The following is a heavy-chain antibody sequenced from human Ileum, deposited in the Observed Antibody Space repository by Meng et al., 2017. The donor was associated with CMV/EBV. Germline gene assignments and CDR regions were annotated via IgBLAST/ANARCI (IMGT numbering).Heavy chain of an antibody. CDR2: INWDGTNT. Sequence: EVQLVESGALSVQPGGSLRLSCAASGFTFDDYSMPWVRRRPGKGLEWISIINWDGTNTDYAASVRGRFTISRDNSRNSLYLEMNSLRTEDTASYFCARDGHWGQGTLVTVSS. J-gene: IGHJ4*02. CDR3: ARDGH. CDR1: GFTFDDYS. V-gene: IGHV3-43*01.